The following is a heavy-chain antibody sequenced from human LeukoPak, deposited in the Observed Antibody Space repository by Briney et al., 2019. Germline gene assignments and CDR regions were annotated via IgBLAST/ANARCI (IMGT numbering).Heavy chain of an antibody. CDR3: AKAVVGATTGGGDAFDI. CDR1: GFTFSSYA. V-gene: IGHV3-23*01. Sequence: PGGSLRLSCAASGFTFSSYAVSWVRQAPGKGLEWVSAISGSGGSTYYADSVKGRFTISRDNSKNTLYLQMNSLRAEDTAVYYCAKAVVGATTGGGDAFDIWGQGTMVTVSS. CDR2: ISGSGGST. J-gene: IGHJ3*02. D-gene: IGHD1-26*01.